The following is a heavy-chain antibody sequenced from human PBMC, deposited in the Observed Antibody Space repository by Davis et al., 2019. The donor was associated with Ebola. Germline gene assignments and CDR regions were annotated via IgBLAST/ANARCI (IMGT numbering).Heavy chain of an antibody. V-gene: IGHV4-59*01. CDR1: GGSISSYY. Sequence: SETLSLTCTVSGGSISSYYWSWIRQPPGKGLEWIGYIYYSGSTNYNPFLKSRVTISVDTSKNQFSLKLSSVTAADTAVYYCARDRGYGDAFDIWGQGTMVTVSS. J-gene: IGHJ3*02. D-gene: IGHD5-12*01. CDR3: ARDRGYGDAFDI. CDR2: IYYSGST.